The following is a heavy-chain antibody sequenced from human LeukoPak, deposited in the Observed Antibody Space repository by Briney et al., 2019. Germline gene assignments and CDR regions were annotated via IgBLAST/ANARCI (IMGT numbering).Heavy chain of an antibody. CDR3: ASAHSGWSLL. Sequence: SETLSLTCTVSGGSISSSSYYWGWIRQPPGKGLEWIGSIYYSGSTYYNPSLKSRVTISVDTSKNQFSLKLSSVTAADTAVYYCASAHSGWSLLWGQGTLVTVSS. J-gene: IGHJ4*02. D-gene: IGHD6-19*01. CDR2: IYYSGST. CDR1: GGSISSSSYY. V-gene: IGHV4-39*01.